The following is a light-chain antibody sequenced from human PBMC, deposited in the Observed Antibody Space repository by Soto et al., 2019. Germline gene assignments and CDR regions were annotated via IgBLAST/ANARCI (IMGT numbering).Light chain of an antibody. CDR2: AAS. J-gene: IGKJ2*01. Sequence: DIQMTQSPSSLSASVGERVTITCRASQDISNYLAWYQQRPGKVPKLLIYAASTLYSGVPSRFSGSGSGTDFTLTISSLQPEDVATYYCQKYDSAPYTFGQGPKLEIK. V-gene: IGKV1-27*01. CDR3: QKYDSAPYT. CDR1: QDISNY.